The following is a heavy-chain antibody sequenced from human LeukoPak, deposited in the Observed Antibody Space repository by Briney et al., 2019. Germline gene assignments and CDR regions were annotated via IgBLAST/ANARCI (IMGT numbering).Heavy chain of an antibody. CDR1: GGTFSSYA. V-gene: IGHV1-69*04. CDR3: ARGGRGMYCSSTSCYPDY. D-gene: IGHD2-2*01. CDR2: IIPILGIA. Sequence: GSSVKVSCKASGGTFSSYAISWVRQAPGQGLEWMGRIIPILGIANYAQKFQGRVTITADKSTSTAYMELSSLRSEDTAVYYCARGGRGMYCSSTSCYPDYWGQGTLVTVSS. J-gene: IGHJ4*02.